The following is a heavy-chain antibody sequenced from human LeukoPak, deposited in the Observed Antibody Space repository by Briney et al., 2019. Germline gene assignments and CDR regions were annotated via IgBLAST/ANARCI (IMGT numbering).Heavy chain of an antibody. Sequence: ASVKVSCKASGGTFSSYSISWVRQTPGQGLEWMGWISAYNGNTNYAQKLQGRVTMTTDTSTSTAYMELRSLRSDDTAVYYCARDRDTMIVVGNYFDYWGQGTLVTVSS. CDR1: GGTFSSYS. CDR2: ISAYNGNT. CDR3: ARDRDTMIVVGNYFDY. D-gene: IGHD3-22*01. J-gene: IGHJ4*02. V-gene: IGHV1-18*01.